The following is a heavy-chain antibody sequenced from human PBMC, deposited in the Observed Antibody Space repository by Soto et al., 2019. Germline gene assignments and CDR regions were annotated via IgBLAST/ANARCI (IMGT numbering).Heavy chain of an antibody. Sequence: PSETLSLTCTVSGGSVSSGSYYWSWIRQPPGKGLEWIGYIYYSGSTNYNPSLKSRVTISVDTSKNQFSLKLRSVTAADTAVYYCARVFCSSTSCYMFDYWGQGTLVTVSS. J-gene: IGHJ4*02. CDR1: GGSVSSGSYY. D-gene: IGHD2-2*02. V-gene: IGHV4-61*01. CDR3: ARVFCSSTSCYMFDY. CDR2: IYYSGST.